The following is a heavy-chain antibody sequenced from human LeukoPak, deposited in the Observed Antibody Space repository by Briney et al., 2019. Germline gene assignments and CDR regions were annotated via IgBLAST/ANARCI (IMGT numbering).Heavy chain of an antibody. D-gene: IGHD3-10*01. CDR3: ARRPVIYNWFDP. V-gene: IGHV4-59*01. CDR2: IYYSGST. Sequence: SETLSLTCTVSGGSISSYYWSWIRQPPGKGLEWIGYIYYSGSTNYNPSLKSRVTISVDTSKNQFSRKLSSVTAADTAVYYCARRPVIYNWFDPWGQGTLVTVSS. CDR1: GGSISSYY. J-gene: IGHJ5*02.